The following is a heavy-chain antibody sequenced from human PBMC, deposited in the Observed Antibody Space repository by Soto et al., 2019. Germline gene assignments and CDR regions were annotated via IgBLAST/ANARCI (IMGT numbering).Heavy chain of an antibody. V-gene: IGHV3-33*05. Sequence: QVQLVESGGGVVQPGRSLRLSCAASGFTFISYGMHWVRQAPGKGLQWVAYISYDGSDRNYEDSVKGRFTISRGNSKNTLYLQINSLKTEDTAVYYCARATNYYYAMDVWGQGTTVTXSS. CDR2: ISYDGSDR. CDR3: ARATNYYYAMDV. CDR1: GFTFISYG. J-gene: IGHJ6*02.